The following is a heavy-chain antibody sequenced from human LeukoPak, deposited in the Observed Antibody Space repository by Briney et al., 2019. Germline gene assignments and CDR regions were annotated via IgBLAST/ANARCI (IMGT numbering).Heavy chain of an antibody. V-gene: IGHV3-21*01. J-gene: IGHJ4*02. CDR1: GFTFSSYS. CDR2: ISSSSSYI. D-gene: IGHD5-18*01. Sequence: GPLRLSCAASGFTFSSYSMNWVRQAPGKGLEWVSSISSSSSYIYYADSVKGRFTISRDNAKNSLYLQMNSLRAEDTAVYYCARDEAMAHYYWGQGTLVTVSS. CDR3: ARDEAMAHYY.